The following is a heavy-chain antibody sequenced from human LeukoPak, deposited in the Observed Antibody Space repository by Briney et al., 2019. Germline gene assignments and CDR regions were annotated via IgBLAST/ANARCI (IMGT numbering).Heavy chain of an antibody. J-gene: IGHJ4*02. CDR2: IKEDASEK. CDR3: ARARLAVAGNYFEN. D-gene: IGHD6-19*01. CDR1: GFTFSNYW. Sequence: GGSLRLSCAGAGFTFSNYWMSWVRQAPGKGLERVANIKEDASEKYYMDSMKGRFTISRDNAKNSLYLQMNSLRAEDTAVYYCARARLAVAGNYFENWGQGTLVTVSS. V-gene: IGHV3-7*04.